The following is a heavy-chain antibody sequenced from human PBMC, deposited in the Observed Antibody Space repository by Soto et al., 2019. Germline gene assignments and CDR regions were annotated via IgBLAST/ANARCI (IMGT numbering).Heavy chain of an antibody. V-gene: IGHV4-30-4*01. Sequence: QVQLQESGPGLVKPSQTLSLTCTVSGGSISRGDFSWSWIRQPPGKDREWIGYIYYSGSTSYQTSLKSRVPTSVDTTKDEFLLKVGAVTAAVTAVYYCARGVVGRASGMCVWGQGTTVTPSS. CDR3: ARGVVGRASGMCV. D-gene: IGHD3-10*01. J-gene: IGHJ6*02. CDR2: IYYSGST. CDR1: GGSISRGDFS.